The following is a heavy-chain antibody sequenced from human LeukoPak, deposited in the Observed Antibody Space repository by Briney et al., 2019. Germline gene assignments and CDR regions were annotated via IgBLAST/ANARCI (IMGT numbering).Heavy chain of an antibody. V-gene: IGHV3-23*01. CDR3: ARDRDYYGSGSYLGY. CDR1: EFTFSSYA. Sequence: GGSLRLSCAASEFTFSSYAMNWVRQAPGKGLEWVSAMSGSGGSTYYADSVKGRFTISRDNSKNTLYLQMNSLRAEDTAVYYCARDRDYYGSGSYLGYWGQGTLVTVSS. D-gene: IGHD3-10*01. J-gene: IGHJ4*02. CDR2: MSGSGGST.